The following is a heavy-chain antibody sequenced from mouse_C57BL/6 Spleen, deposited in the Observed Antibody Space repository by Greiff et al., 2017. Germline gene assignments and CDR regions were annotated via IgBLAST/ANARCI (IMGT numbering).Heavy chain of an antibody. J-gene: IGHJ2*01. CDR1: GYTFTSYW. Sequence: QAQLQQPGAELVKPGASVKMSCKASGYTFTSYWITWVKQRPGQGLEWIGDIYPGSGSTNYNEKFKSQATLTVDTSSSTAYMQLSSLTSEDSAVYYCARRGANLYYFDYWGQGTTLTVSS. CDR3: ARRGANLYYFDY. CDR2: IYPGSGST. D-gene: IGHD3-1*01. V-gene: IGHV1-55*01.